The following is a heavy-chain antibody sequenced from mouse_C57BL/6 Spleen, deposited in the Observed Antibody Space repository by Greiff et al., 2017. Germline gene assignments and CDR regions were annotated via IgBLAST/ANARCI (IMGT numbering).Heavy chain of an antibody. CDR1: GYTFTSYW. Sequence: QVQLQQPGAELVKPGASVKLSCKASGYTFTSYWMHWVKQRPGQGLEWIGMIHPNSGSTNYNEKFKSKATLTVDKSSSTAYMQLSSLTSEDSAVYYCARRGGEAWFAYWGQGTLVTVSA. V-gene: IGHV1-64*01. J-gene: IGHJ3*01. CDR2: IHPNSGST. CDR3: ARRGGEAWFAY.